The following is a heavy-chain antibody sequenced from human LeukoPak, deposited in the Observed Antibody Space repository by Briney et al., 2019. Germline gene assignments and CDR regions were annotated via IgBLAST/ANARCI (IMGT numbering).Heavy chain of an antibody. CDR2: INPNSGGT. Sequence: GASVKVSCQASGYTFTGYYMHWLRQAPGQGLEWMGWINPNSGGTNYAQKFQGRVTMTRDTSISTAYMELSRLRSDDTAVYYCARGGLLWFGDPTQIFDYRGQGTLVTVSS. J-gene: IGHJ4*02. CDR3: ARGGLLWFGDPTQIFDY. CDR1: GYTFTGYY. D-gene: IGHD3-10*01. V-gene: IGHV1-2*02.